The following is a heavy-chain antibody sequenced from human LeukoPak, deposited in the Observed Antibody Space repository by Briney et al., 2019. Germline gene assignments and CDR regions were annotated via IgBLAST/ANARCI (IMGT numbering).Heavy chain of an antibody. Sequence: GESLKISCKGSGYSFTSYWIGWVRQMPGKGLEWMGIIYPSDSDTRYSPSFQGQVTISADKSISTAYLQWSSLKASDTAMYYCARLTKYYYDSSGYYDAFDIWGQGTMVTVSS. D-gene: IGHD3-22*01. V-gene: IGHV5-51*01. CDR2: IYPSDSDT. CDR1: GYSFTSYW. CDR3: ARLTKYYYDSSGYYDAFDI. J-gene: IGHJ3*02.